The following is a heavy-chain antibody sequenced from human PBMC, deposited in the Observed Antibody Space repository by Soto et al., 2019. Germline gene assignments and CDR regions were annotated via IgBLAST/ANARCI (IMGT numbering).Heavy chain of an antibody. D-gene: IGHD3-3*01. J-gene: IGHJ6*02. CDR1: GFTFSSYW. CDR3: TRHDSNYDFWSGSPPRYGMDV. Sequence: GGSLRLSCAASGFTFSSYWMHWVRQAPGKGLVWVSRINSDGSSTSYADSVKGRFTISKDTSNNVLYLEMNSLRADDTAVYFCTRHDSNYDFWSGSPPRYGMDVWGQGTTVTVSS. V-gene: IGHV3-74*01. CDR2: INSDGSST.